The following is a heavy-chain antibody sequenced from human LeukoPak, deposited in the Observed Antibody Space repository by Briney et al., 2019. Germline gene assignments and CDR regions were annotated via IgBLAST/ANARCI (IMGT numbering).Heavy chain of an antibody. CDR3: AGSTVTTYQDAFDI. Sequence: SESLSLTCTVSGGSISSYYWSWIRQPAGKGLEWIGRIYSSGSTNYNPSLKSRVTMSVDTSKNQFSLKLSSVTAADTAVYYCAGSTVTTYQDAFDIWGQGTMVTVSS. V-gene: IGHV4-4*07. J-gene: IGHJ3*02. D-gene: IGHD4-17*01. CDR2: IYSSGST. CDR1: GGSISSYY.